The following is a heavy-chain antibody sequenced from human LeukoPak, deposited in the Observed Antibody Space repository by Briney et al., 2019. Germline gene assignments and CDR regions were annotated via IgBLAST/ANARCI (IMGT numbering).Heavy chain of an antibody. J-gene: IGHJ5*02. CDR1: GGTFSKYT. V-gene: IGHV1-69*13. Sequence: SVKVSCKASGGTFSKYTISWVRQRPGRGLEWMGGIIPIFGTANYAQKFQGRVTITADESTSTAYMELSSLRSEDTAVYYCARAYGDSPRNPWGQGTLVTVSS. CDR3: ARAYGDSPRNP. D-gene: IGHD4-17*01. CDR2: IIPIFGTA.